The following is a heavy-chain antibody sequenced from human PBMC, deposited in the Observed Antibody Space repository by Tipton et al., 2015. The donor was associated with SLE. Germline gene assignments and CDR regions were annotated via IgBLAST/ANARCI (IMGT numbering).Heavy chain of an antibody. CDR2: ISSRGDTI. J-gene: IGHJ2*01. CDR1: GFNFRSYE. Sequence: SLRLSCAASGFNFRSYEMNWVRQAPGKGLEWVSYISSRGDTIYYADSVKGRFTISRDNAKNSLYLQMNSLRAEDTALYYCAKSSWGLGGYDPLGYFDLWGRGTLVTVSS. D-gene: IGHD5-12*01. V-gene: IGHV3-48*03. CDR3: AKSSWGLGGYDPLGYFDL.